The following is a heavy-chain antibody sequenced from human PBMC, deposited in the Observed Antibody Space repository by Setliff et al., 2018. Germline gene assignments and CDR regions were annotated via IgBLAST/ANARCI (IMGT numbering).Heavy chain of an antibody. CDR2: MYGVGAT. D-gene: IGHD1-1*01. J-gene: IGHJ4*02. CDR3: TKDSNGEFADY. Sequence: GGSLRLSCAASGFSINVYSMTWVRQAPGKGLECVSGMYGVGATFYADSVKGRFTISRDISENILYLHTNSLRADDTAEYFCTKDSNGEFADYWGQGTLVTVSS. CDR1: GFSINVYS. V-gene: IGHV3-23*01.